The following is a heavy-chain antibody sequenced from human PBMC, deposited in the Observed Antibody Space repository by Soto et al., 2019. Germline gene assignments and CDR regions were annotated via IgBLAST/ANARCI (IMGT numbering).Heavy chain of an antibody. V-gene: IGHV1-46*01. Sequence: QVQLVQSGAEVKKPGASVKVSCKASGYTFTSYYMQWVRQAPGQGLEWMGIINPSGGSTSYAQKFQGRVTMTRDTSTSTVYMELSSLRSEDTAVYYCARRGYDYVWGSYPSYYFDYWGQGTLVTVSS. CDR2: INPSGGST. CDR1: GYTFTSYY. D-gene: IGHD3-16*02. CDR3: ARRGYDYVWGSYPSYYFDY. J-gene: IGHJ4*02.